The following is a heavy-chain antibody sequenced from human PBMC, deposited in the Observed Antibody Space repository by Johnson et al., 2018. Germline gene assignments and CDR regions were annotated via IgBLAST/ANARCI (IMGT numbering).Heavy chain of an antibody. J-gene: IGHJ6*03. D-gene: IGHD3-3*01. CDR3: ARTRRLYDFWRDDYYYSMDV. CDR2: IFSNDEK. Sequence: ESGPVLLKPTETLTLTCTVSGFSLSDANLGVSWIRQPPGKALEWLAHIFSNDEKSYSTSLKSRLTISKDTSSSQVVLTMTNLDHVDTATFYCARTRRLYDFWRDDYYYSMDVWGKGTTVTVSS. CDR1: GFSLSDANLG. V-gene: IGHV2-26*01.